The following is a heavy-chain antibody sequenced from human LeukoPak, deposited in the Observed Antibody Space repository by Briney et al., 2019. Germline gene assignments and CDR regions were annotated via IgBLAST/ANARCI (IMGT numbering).Heavy chain of an antibody. CDR1: GGSIRRDGNL. D-gene: IGHD3-3*01. J-gene: IGHJ4*02. Sequence: KPSETLSLTCTVSGGSIRRDGNLWGWIRQPPGKGLEWIGTISHGGKTYYNPSLKSRVTSSVETTKNQFSLKLSSVTAADTAVYYCARGHITIFGVVIAGIYFDYWGQGTLVTVSS. CDR3: ARGHITIFGVVIAGIYFDY. V-gene: IGHV4-39*01. CDR2: ISHGGKT.